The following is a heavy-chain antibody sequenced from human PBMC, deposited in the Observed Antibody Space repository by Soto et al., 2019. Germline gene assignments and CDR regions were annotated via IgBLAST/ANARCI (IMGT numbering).Heavy chain of an antibody. CDR2: ISGNGGIS. V-gene: IGHV3-23*01. CDR3: ATRFSSGWSRYNYFGP. J-gene: IGHJ5*02. D-gene: IGHD6-19*01. CDR1: GFPFDSFA. Sequence: PGGSLRLSCAASGFPFDSFAMKWLRQAPGRGLEWVSIISGNGGISYYSDSVRGRFTVSRDNSKSTLYLQMTGLRDDDTAVYFCATRFSSGWSRYNYFGPWGQGTLVTVSS.